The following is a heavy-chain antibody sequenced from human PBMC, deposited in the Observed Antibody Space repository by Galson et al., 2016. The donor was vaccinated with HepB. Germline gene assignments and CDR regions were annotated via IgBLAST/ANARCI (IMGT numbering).Heavy chain of an antibody. Sequence: SLRLSCAASGFTFSSFGMGWVRQASGKGLEYISTITDTGTYYADSVKGRVTISSDNSKNTLSVQMNSLRAEDTAIYYCARELGRRRQFDYWGQGTLVTVSS. J-gene: IGHJ4*02. V-gene: IGHV3-23*01. CDR1: GFTFSSFG. D-gene: IGHD6-6*01. CDR3: ARELGRRRQFDY. CDR2: ITDTGT.